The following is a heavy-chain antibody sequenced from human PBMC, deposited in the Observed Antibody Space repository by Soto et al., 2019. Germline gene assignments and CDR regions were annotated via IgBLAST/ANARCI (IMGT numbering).Heavy chain of an antibody. CDR1: GASFRSNF. Sequence: SLKLSCKAAGASFRSNFIRWVPQGPRQWLDWMGEIIPIFGTANYAQKFQGRVTITADKSKSKAYMELSSLRSEETDVYYCASAPGYRSGWDRDRQDLYYYGMDVWGQGST. D-gene: IGHD6-19*01. V-gene: IGHV1-69*06. J-gene: IGHJ6*02. CDR2: IIPIFGTA. CDR3: ASAPGYRSGWDRDRQDLYYYGMDV.